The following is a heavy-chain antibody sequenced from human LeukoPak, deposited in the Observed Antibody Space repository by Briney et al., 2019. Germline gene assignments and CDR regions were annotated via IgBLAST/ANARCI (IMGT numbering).Heavy chain of an antibody. CDR2: VYTSGKT. V-gene: IGHV4-4*07. CDR1: GASISSYS. CDR3: ARDWGRESIYYNRFDP. D-gene: IGHD3-10*01. Sequence: SETLSLTCSVSGASISSYSWNWIRQPAGKGPEWIGRVYTSGKTIYNPSLKSRVTISVDKSKNQLSLNLRSVTAADTAMYYCARDWGRESIYYNRFDPWGQGTLVTVSS. J-gene: IGHJ5*02.